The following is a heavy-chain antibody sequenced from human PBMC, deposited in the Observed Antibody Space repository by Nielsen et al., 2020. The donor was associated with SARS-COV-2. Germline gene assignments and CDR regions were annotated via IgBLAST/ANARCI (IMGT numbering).Heavy chain of an antibody. D-gene: IGHD4-17*01. V-gene: IGHV3-7*01. CDR1: GFTFSSYW. CDR2: IKQDGSEK. Sequence: GESLKISCAASGFTFSSYWMSWVRQAPGKGLEWVANIKQDGSEKYYVDSVKGRFTISRDNAKNSLYLQMNSLRAEDTAVYYCARGTVTTRYYYYYYGMDVWGQGTTVTVSS. CDR3: ARGTVTTRYYYYYYGMDV. J-gene: IGHJ6*02.